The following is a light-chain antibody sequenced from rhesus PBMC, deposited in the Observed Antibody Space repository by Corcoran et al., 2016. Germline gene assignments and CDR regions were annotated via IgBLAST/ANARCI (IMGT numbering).Light chain of an antibody. CDR2: SHD. CDR3: ATWDTTLSGYI. CDR1: SSHIGSNS. V-gene: IGLV1-60*01. Sequence: QSVLTHPPSASEAARKSVSSSCSGSSSHIGSNSVSWYQQLPGTAPKLLIYSHDQRASGVSARFSGSKSGTSASLAISGLQTEDEADYYCATWDTTLSGYIFGGGTRLTVL. J-gene: IGLJ1*01.